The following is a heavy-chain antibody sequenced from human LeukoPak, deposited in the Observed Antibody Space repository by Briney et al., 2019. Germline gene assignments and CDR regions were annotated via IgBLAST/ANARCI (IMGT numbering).Heavy chain of an antibody. D-gene: IGHD3-10*01. J-gene: IGHJ4*02. CDR2: IKRDGSEK. V-gene: IGHV3-7*01. CDR3: ARERKSGWLSRTYNFDS. CDR1: GFTFSDYR. Sequence: GGSLRLSCAGSGFTFSDYRMSWVRQAPGKGLEWVVNIKRDGSEKYYADSVKGRFTISRDNGKKSLYLQMNSLRAEDTAVYYCARERKSGWLSRTYNFDSWGQGTLVTVSS.